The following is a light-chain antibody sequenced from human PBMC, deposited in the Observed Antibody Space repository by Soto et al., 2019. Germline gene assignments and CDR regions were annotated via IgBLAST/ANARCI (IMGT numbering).Light chain of an antibody. V-gene: IGKV1-39*01. CDR1: QSIDRY. CDR2: AAS. Sequence: DIQMTQSPSSLSASVGDRVTITCRASQSIDRYLNWYQQKPGKAPNLLIYAASSLQSGVPSRFSASGSVADFTRTISRLQPEGFATYYGQQSYSTPHTFGQGTRLEIK. J-gene: IGKJ2*01. CDR3: QQSYSTPHT.